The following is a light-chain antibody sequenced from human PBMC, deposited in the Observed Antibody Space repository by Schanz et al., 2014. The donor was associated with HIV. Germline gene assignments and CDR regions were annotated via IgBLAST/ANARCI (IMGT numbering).Light chain of an antibody. J-gene: IGLJ2*01. Sequence: QSVLTQPPSVSAAPGQKVTISCSGSSSNIGNNYVSWYQQFPGTAPKLLIYDNYQRPSGVPDRFSGSKSGTSASLAISGLHSEDEADYHCAAWDDSLNGRVFGGGTKLTVL. CDR1: SSNIGNNY. V-gene: IGLV1-51*01. CDR2: DNY. CDR3: AAWDDSLNGRV.